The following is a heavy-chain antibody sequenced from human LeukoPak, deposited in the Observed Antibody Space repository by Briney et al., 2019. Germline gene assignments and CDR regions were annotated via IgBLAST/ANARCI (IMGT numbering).Heavy chain of an antibody. Sequence: GGSLRLSCAASGFTFSSHWMSWVRQAPGKGLEWVANIKQDGSEKYYVDSVKGRFTISRDNAKNSLYLQMNSLRAEDTAVYYCARSTSLSIAVAGYDYWGQGTLVTVSS. D-gene: IGHD6-19*01. CDR2: IKQDGSEK. CDR1: GFTFSSHW. V-gene: IGHV3-7*01. J-gene: IGHJ4*02. CDR3: ARSTSLSIAVAGYDY.